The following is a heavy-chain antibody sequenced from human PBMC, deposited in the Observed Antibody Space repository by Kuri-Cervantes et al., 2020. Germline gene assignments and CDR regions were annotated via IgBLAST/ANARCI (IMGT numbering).Heavy chain of an antibody. CDR2: IYHSGST. CDR1: GGSISSSNW. CDR3: ARGARHPTYGMDV. V-gene: IGHV4-4*02. D-gene: IGHD1-26*01. J-gene: IGHJ6*02. Sequence: GSLRLSCAVSGGSISSSNWWSWVRQPPGKGLEWVGEIYHSGSTNYNPSLKSRVTISVDTSKNQFSLKLSSVTAADTAVYYCARGARHPTYGMDVWGQGTTVTVSS.